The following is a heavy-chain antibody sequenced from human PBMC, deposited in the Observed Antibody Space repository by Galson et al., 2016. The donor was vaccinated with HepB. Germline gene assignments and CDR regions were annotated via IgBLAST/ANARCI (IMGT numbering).Heavy chain of an antibody. CDR2: ISASGGSK. J-gene: IGHJ3*02. CDR3: AKDRLSGHGDYSWGIFDI. Sequence: SLRLSCAASGFTFSTYTLNWVRQAPGKGLEWVSGISASGGSKTYADPVRGRFIISRDNSNNKLFLQMNSLTTEDTAIYFCAKDRLSGHGDYSWGIFDIWGRGTEVTVSS. V-gene: IGHV3-23*01. D-gene: IGHD4-17*01. CDR1: GFTFSTYT.